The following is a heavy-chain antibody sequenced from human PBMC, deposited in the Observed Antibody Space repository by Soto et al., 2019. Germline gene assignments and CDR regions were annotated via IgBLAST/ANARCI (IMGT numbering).Heavy chain of an antibody. J-gene: IGHJ6*02. CDR3: AISQDRGGRTTFIY. Sequence: GGSLRLSCAVSGFTFDDNAMHWVRQAPEKGLEWVSGTNWKSDIGYADSVKGRFTISRDNAENSLYLQMNSLRAEDTALYYCAISQDRGGRTTFIYWGQGTTVTVSS. CDR1: GFTFDDNA. D-gene: IGHD3-16*01. CDR2: TNWKSDI. V-gene: IGHV3-9*01.